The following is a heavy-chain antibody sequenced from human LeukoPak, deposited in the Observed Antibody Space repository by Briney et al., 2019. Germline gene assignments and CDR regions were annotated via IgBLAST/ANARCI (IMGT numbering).Heavy chain of an antibody. D-gene: IGHD6-19*01. CDR3: ARDRQAVAGPFDY. V-gene: IGHV3-7*03. J-gene: IGHJ4*02. Sequence: GGSLRLSCAASGFTFSSYWMSWVRQAPGKGLEWVANIKQDGSERYYVDSVKGRFTISRDNAKNSLYLQMNSLRAEDTAVYYCARDRQAVAGPFDYWGQGTLVTVSS. CDR2: IKQDGSER. CDR1: GFTFSSYW.